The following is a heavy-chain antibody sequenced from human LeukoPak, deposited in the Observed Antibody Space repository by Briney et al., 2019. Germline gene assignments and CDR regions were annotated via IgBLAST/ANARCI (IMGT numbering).Heavy chain of an antibody. J-gene: IGHJ6*02. CDR2: INPNSGGT. CDR3: ARDLKRETPGYYYGMDV. D-gene: IGHD5-24*01. Sequence: ASVKVSCKASGYTFTGYYMHWVRQAPGQGLEWMGWINPNSGGTNYAQKFQGRDTMTRDTSISTAYMELSRLRSDDTAVYYCARDLKRETPGYYYGMDVWGQGTTVTVSS. V-gene: IGHV1-2*02. CDR1: GYTFTGYY.